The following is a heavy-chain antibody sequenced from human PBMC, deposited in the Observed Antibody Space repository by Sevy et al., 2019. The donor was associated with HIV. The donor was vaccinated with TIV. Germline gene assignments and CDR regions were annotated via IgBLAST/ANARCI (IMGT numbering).Heavy chain of an antibody. V-gene: IGHV1-18*01. CDR2: ISAYNGNT. J-gene: IGHJ6*02. Sequence: ASVKVSCKASGYTFTSYGISWVRQAPGQGLEWMGWISAYNGNTNYAQKLQGRVTMTTDTSTSTAYMELRSLRSDETAVYYCARDIVVVPAAGDEGYYYYGMDVWGQGTTVTVSS. CDR3: ARDIVVVPAAGDEGYYYYGMDV. D-gene: IGHD2-2*01. CDR1: GYTFTSYG.